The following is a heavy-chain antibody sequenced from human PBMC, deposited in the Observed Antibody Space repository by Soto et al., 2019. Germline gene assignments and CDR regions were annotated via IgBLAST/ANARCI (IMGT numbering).Heavy chain of an antibody. Sequence: QLQLQESGPGLVKPSETLSLTCTVSGGSISSSSYYWGWIRQPPGKGLEWIGSIYYSGSTYYNPSLKSRVTISVDTSKNQFSLKLSSVTAADTAVYYCARNDYGDSRVFDYWGQGTLVTVSS. V-gene: IGHV4-39*01. CDR3: ARNDYGDSRVFDY. J-gene: IGHJ4*02. D-gene: IGHD4-17*01. CDR2: IYYSGST. CDR1: GGSISSSSYY.